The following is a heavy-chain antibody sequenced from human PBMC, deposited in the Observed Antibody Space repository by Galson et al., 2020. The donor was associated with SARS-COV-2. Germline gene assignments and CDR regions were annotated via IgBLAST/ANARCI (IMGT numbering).Heavy chain of an antibody. CDR3: TREGPSRVTDV. J-gene: IGHJ6*02. Sequence: TGGSLRLSCAASGFTFSDYYMSWIRQAPGKGLEWVSYISGSSSTIYYADSVKGRFTISRDNAKNSLYLQMNSLRAEDTAVYYCTREGPSRVTDVWGQVTTVTVSS. D-gene: IGHD4-4*01. CDR2: ISGSSSTI. CDR1: GFTFSDYY. V-gene: IGHV3-11*01.